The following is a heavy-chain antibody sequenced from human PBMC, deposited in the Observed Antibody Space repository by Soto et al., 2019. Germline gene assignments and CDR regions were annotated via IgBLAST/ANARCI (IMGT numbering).Heavy chain of an antibody. D-gene: IGHD2-15*01. CDR3: ARALGARYFDY. Sequence: QVQLQESGPGLVKPSQTLSLTCTVSGGSISSGDYYWSWIRQPPGKGLEWIGYIYYSGSTYYNPSLTRRVTISGVTSKDQFSRKRSSVTAADTAVYYCARALGARYFDYWGQGTLVTVSS. V-gene: IGHV4-30-4*01. J-gene: IGHJ4*02. CDR1: GGSISSGDYY. CDR2: IYYSGST.